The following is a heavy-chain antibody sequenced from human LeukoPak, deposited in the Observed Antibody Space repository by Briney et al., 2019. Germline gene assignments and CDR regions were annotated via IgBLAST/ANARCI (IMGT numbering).Heavy chain of an antibody. CDR3: ASLAARPKYFQH. CDR1: GGTFSSYA. Sequence: SVKVSCKASGGTFSSYAISWVRQAPGQGLEWMGGIIPIFGTANYAQKFQGRVTITADESTSTAYTELSSLRSEDTAVYYCASLAARPKYFQHWGQGTLVTVSS. D-gene: IGHD6-6*01. J-gene: IGHJ1*01. V-gene: IGHV1-69*13. CDR2: IIPIFGTA.